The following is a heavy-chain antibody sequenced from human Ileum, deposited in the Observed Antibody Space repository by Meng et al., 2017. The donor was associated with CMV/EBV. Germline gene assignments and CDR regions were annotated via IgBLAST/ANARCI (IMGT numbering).Heavy chain of an antibody. J-gene: IGHJ4*02. Sequence: SETLSLTCAVPGGSISSSNWWSWVRQPPGKGLEWIGEIYHSGSTNYNPSLKSRVTISVDKSKNQFSLKLSSVTAADTAVYYCARDAGIAAAGTHFDYWVQGTLVTVSS. V-gene: IGHV4-4*02. CDR1: GGSISSSNW. CDR3: ARDAGIAAAGTHFDY. D-gene: IGHD6-13*01. CDR2: IYHSGST.